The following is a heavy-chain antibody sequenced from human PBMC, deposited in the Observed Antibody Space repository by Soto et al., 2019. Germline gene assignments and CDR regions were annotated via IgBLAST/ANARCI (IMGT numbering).Heavy chain of an antibody. CDR2: IIPIFGTA. CDR1: GGTFSSYA. V-gene: IGHV1-69*13. J-gene: IGHJ6*02. Sequence: SVKVSCKASGGTFSSYASSWVRQAPGQGLEWMGGIIPIFGTANYAQKFQGRVTITADESTSTAYMELSSLRSEDTAVYYCARYMGGYYYYGMDVWGQGTTVTVSS. CDR3: ARYMGGYYYYGMDV. D-gene: IGHD1-26*01.